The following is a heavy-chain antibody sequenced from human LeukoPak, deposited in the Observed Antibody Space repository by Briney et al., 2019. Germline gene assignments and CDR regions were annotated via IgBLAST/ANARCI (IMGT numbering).Heavy chain of an antibody. CDR3: ARGRLRYFDWSLYFDY. Sequence: PSETLSLTCAVYGGSFSGYYWSWIRQPPGKGLEWIGEINHSGSTNYNPSLKSRVTISVDTSKNQFSLKLSSVTAADTAVYYCARGRLRYFDWSLYFDYWGQGTLVTVSS. D-gene: IGHD3-9*01. J-gene: IGHJ4*02. CDR2: INHSGST. CDR1: GGSFSGYY. V-gene: IGHV4-34*01.